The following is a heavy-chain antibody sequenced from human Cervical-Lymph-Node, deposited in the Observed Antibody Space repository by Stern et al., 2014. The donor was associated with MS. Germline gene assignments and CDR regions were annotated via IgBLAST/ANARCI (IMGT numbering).Heavy chain of an antibody. CDR3: ARVRELWLED. CDR1: GGSISSYY. V-gene: IGHV4-59*01. J-gene: IGHJ4*02. Sequence: VQLQESGPGLVKPSETLSLTCTVSGGSISSYYWSWIRQPPGKGLEWIGNIHYSGSTNYNPSLKSRVTISVDTSKNQFSLKLSSVTAADTAVYYCARVRELWLEDWGQGTLVTVSS. D-gene: IGHD1-26*01. CDR2: IHYSGST.